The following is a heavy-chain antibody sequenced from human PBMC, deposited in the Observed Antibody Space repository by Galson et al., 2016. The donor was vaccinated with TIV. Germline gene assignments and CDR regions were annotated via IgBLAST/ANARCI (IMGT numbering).Heavy chain of an antibody. V-gene: IGHV3-30*18. CDR2: ISYDGTNE. J-gene: IGHJ4*02. CDR1: GFTFYIYG. Sequence: SLRLSCAASGFTFYIYGIHWVRQAPGKGLEWLGFISYDGTNEKYAGSVKGRFTISRDNSKNTVSLQMNSLRTEDTAVYHCAKVGARGYGDYPYYLEYWGQGTPVIVSS. CDR3: AKVGARGYGDYPYYLEY. D-gene: IGHD4-17*01.